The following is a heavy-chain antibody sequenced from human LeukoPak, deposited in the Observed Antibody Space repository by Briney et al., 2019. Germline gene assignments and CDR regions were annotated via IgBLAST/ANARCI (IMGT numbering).Heavy chain of an antibody. J-gene: IGHJ6*03. D-gene: IGHD5-24*01. CDR2: IYHSGST. V-gene: IGHV4-4*02. CDR3: ARGGMATTYYYYYYYMDV. CDR1: GGSISSSNW. Sequence: SETLSLTCAVSGGSISSSNWWSWVRQPPGKGLEWIGEIYHSGSTNYNPSLKSRVTISVDKSKNQFSLKLSSVTAADTAVYYCARGGMATTYYYYYYYMDVWGKGTTVTISS.